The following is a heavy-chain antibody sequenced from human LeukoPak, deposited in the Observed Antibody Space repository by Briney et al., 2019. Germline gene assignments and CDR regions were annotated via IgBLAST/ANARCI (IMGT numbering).Heavy chain of an antibody. V-gene: IGHV1-18*01. D-gene: IGHD3-10*01. J-gene: IGHJ4*02. CDR1: GYAFTSYG. CDR3: ARAGYYYGSGSYYSDY. CDR2: ISAYNGNT. Sequence: ASVKVSCKASGYAFTSYGISWVRQAPGQGLEWMGWISAYNGNTNYAQKLQGRVTMTTDTSTSTAYMELRSLRSDDTAVYYCARAGYYYGSGSYYSDYWGQGTLVTVSS.